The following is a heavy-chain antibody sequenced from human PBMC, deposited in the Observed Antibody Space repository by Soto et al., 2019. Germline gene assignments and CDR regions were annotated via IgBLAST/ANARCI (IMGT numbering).Heavy chain of an antibody. J-gene: IGHJ5*02. V-gene: IGHV4-39*01. CDR2: IYYSGST. D-gene: IGHD2-21*02. Sequence: QLQLQESGPGLVKPSETLSLTCSVSGGSISSSSYFWGWIRQPPGKGLEWIGSIYYSGSTCYNPSPKSRVTVAVDTTKNQFSLKLSSVTAADTAVYYCARHPSDFWFDPWGQGTLVTVSS. CDR1: GGSISSSSYF. CDR3: ARHPSDFWFDP.